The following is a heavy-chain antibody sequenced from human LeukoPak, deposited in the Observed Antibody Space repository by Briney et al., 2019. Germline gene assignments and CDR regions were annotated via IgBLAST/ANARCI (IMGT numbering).Heavy chain of an antibody. V-gene: IGHV3-30*04. CDR2: KSKDGNSQ. Sequence: GGSLRLSCAASGFTFSSYALDWVRQAPGKGLEWVAVKSKDGNSQNYADSVKGRFTISRDNSKNTLYLQMNSLRPEDTAVYYCAGESFDIWGRGTTVTVSS. CDR3: AGESFDI. CDR1: GFTFSSYA. J-gene: IGHJ3*02.